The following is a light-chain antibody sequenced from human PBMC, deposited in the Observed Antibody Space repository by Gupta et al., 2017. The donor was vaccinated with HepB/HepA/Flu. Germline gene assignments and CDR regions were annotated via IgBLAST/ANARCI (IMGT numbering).Light chain of an antibody. V-gene: IGLV7-43*01. Sequence: QPVVTQAPSLTVSPGGTVPLTCASSTGAVTSGYYPNWFQQKPEHDQRVLIYSSSNTAAGTPARFSGSRCGGKAALTLAGGQAEDEDEYYCRLDDGGAWVFGGGTKLTVL. J-gene: IGLJ3*02. CDR1: TGAVTSGYY. CDR2: SSS. CDR3: RLDDGGAWV.